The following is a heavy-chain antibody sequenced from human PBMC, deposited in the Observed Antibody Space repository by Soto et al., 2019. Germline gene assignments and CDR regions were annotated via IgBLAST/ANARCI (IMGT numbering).Heavy chain of an antibody. D-gene: IGHD5-18*01. Sequence: PGGSLRLSCAASGFTFSSYGMHWVRQAPGKGLEWVAVIWYDGSNKYYADSVKGRFTISRDNSKNTLYLQMNSLRAEDTAVYYCARVRRTRDTANYGMDVWGQGTTVTVS. V-gene: IGHV3-33*01. CDR2: IWYDGSNK. J-gene: IGHJ6*02. CDR3: ARVRRTRDTANYGMDV. CDR1: GFTFSSYG.